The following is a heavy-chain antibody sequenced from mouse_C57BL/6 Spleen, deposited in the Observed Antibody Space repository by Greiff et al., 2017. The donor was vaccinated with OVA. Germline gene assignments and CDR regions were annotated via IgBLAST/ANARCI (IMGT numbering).Heavy chain of an antibody. CDR2: ISSGSSTI. CDR1: GFTFSDYG. Sequence: EVKLVESGGGLVKPGGSLKLSCAASGFTFSDYGMHWVRQAPEKGLEWVAYISSGSSTIYYADTVKGRFTISRDNAKNTLFLQMTSLRSEDTAMYYCARNLLTTVVAPYAMDYWGQGTSVTFSS. J-gene: IGHJ4*01. V-gene: IGHV5-17*01. CDR3: ARNLLTTVVAPYAMDY. D-gene: IGHD1-1*01.